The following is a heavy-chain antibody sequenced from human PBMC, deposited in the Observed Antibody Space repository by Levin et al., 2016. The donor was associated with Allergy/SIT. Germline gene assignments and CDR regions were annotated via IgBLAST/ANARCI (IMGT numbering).Heavy chain of an antibody. CDR2: ISAYNGNT. D-gene: IGHD3-22*01. Sequence: WVRQAPGQGLEWMGWISAYNGNTNYAQKLQGRVTMTTDTSTSTAYMELRSLRSDDTAVYYCARDRYYDSSGYYYQPIDYWGQGTLVTVSS. V-gene: IGHV1-18*01. CDR3: ARDRYYDSSGYYYQPIDY. J-gene: IGHJ4*02.